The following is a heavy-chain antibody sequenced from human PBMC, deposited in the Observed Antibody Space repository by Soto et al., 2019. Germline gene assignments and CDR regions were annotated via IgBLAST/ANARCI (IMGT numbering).Heavy chain of an antibody. CDR2: IIPIFGTA. V-gene: IGHV1-69*01. Sequence: QVQLVQSGAEVKKPGSSVKVSCKASGGTFSSYAISWVRQAPGQGLEWMGGIIPIFGTANYAQKFQGRVTITADESTSTAYMELSSLRSEDTAVYYGARGGLTHYGSGRAGMDVWGLGTTVTVSS. CDR3: ARGGLTHYGSGRAGMDV. CDR1: GGTFSSYA. J-gene: IGHJ6*02. D-gene: IGHD3-10*01.